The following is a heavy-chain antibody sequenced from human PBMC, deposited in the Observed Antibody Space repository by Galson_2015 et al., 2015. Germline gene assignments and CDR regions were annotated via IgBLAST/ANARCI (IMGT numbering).Heavy chain of an antibody. CDR2: ISWNSGSI. CDR3: AKDYCRSTSCYILDY. J-gene: IGHJ4*01. V-gene: IGHV3-9*01. CDR1: GFTFDDYA. Sequence: SLRLSCAASGFTFDDYAMHWVRQAPGKGLEWVSGISWNSGSIGYADSVKGRFTISRDNAKNSLYLQMNSLRAEDTALYYCAKDYCRSTSCYILDYWGQGTLVTVSS. D-gene: IGHD2-2*02.